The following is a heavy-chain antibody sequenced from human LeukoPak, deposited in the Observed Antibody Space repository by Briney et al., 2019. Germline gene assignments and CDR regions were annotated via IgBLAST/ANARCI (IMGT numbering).Heavy chain of an antibody. Sequence: SETLSLTCTVSGGSISSSSYYWSWIRQPPGKGLEWIGYIYYSGSTNYNPSLKSRVTISVDTSKNQFSLKLSSVTAADTAVYYCARSPFGGVIVDYWGQGTLVTVSS. CDR3: ARSPFGGVIVDY. CDR1: GGSISSSSYY. CDR2: IYYSGST. J-gene: IGHJ4*02. V-gene: IGHV4-61*01. D-gene: IGHD3-16*02.